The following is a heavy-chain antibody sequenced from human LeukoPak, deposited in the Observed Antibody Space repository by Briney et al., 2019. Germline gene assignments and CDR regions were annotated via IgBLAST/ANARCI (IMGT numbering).Heavy chain of an antibody. CDR3: ARGLSGYETFDY. J-gene: IGHJ4*02. CDR1: GGSISSGDYY. V-gene: IGHV4-30-4*01. D-gene: IGHD5-12*01. CDR2: IYYSGST. Sequence: SETLSLTCTVPGGSISSGDYYWSWIRQPPGKGLEWIGYIYYSGSTYYNPSLKSRVTISVDTPKNQFSLKLSSVTAADTAVYYCARGLSGYETFDYWGQGTLVTASS.